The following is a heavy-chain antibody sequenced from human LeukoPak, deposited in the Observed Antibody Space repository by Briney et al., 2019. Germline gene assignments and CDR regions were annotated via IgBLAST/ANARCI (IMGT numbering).Heavy chain of an antibody. CDR3: ARIRGGNNYHFDY. CDR1: GYTFTDYY. CDR2: INPYSGGT. D-gene: IGHD1-26*01. J-gene: IGHJ4*02. Sequence: VASVKVSCKASGYTFTDYYMHWVRQAPGQGPEWMGWINPYSGGTNYAQNFQGRVTMTRDTSISTGYMELSRLGSDDTAVYYCARIRGGNNYHFDYWGQGTLVTVSS. V-gene: IGHV1-2*02.